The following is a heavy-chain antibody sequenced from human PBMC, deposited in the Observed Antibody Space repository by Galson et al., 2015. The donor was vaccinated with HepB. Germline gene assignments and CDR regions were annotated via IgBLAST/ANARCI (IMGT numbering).Heavy chain of an antibody. V-gene: IGHV3-21*04. D-gene: IGHD4-17*01. CDR3: ANEIRPNDY. CDR2: INSDSTYI. J-gene: IGHJ4*02. CDR1: GFTFNDYN. Sequence: SLRLSCAASGFTFNDYNMIWVRQAPGKGLEWVSSINSDSTYIYYADSVRGRFTISRDNSRNTLYLQMHSLSAEDTAMYFCANEIRPNDYWGQGTLVTVSS.